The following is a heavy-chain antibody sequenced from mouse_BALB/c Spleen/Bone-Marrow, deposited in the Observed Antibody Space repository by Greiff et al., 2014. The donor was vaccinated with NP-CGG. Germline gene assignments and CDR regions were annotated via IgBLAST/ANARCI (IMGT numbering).Heavy chain of an antibody. CDR1: GFSLTNYG. CDR3: ATYDYDGRFGY. Sequence: VKLVESGPGLVAPSQNLSITCTVSGFSLTNYGVHWIRQPPGKGLEWLGIIWAGGSTNYNSALMSRLSISKDNSKSQVFFKMNSLQTDDTAIYYCATYDYDGRFGYWGQGTTLTVSS. D-gene: IGHD2-4*01. V-gene: IGHV2-9*02. CDR2: IWAGGST. J-gene: IGHJ2*01.